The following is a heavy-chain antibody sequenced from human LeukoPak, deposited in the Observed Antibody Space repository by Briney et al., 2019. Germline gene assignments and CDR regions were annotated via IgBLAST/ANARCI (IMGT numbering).Heavy chain of an antibody. D-gene: IGHD3-22*01. CDR2: ISGSGTTI. V-gene: IGHV3-48*03. CDR3: ARDYYDSSGYYRLQH. Sequence: TGGSLRLSCAASGFTFSSYEMNWVRQAPGKGLGWLSYISGSGTTIYYADSVRGRFTISRDNAKNSLFLQMNSLRAEDTAVYYCARDYYDSSGYYRLQHWGQGTLVTVSS. CDR1: GFTFSSYE. J-gene: IGHJ1*01.